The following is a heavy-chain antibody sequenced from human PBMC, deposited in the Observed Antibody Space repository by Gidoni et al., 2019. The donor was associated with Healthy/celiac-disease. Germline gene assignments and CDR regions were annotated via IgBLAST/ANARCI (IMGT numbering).Heavy chain of an antibody. CDR2: IIPICGTA. CDR3: ARALDGYCSSTSCPREDAFDI. Sequence: QVQLVQSGAEVKKPGSSVKVSCKASVGTFSSYAISWVRQAPGQGLEWIGGIIPICGTANDAQKFQGRVTITADESTSTAYMELSSLRSEDTAVYYCARALDGYCSSTSCPREDAFDIWGQGTMVTVSS. V-gene: IGHV1-69*01. J-gene: IGHJ3*02. D-gene: IGHD2-2*03. CDR1: VGTFSSYA.